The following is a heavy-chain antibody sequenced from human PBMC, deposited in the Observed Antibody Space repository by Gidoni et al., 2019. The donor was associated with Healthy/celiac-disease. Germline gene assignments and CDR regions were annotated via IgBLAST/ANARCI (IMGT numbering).Heavy chain of an antibody. CDR1: VFTFSSYA. CDR2: ISSNGGST. J-gene: IGHJ3*02. V-gene: IGHV3-64D*06. D-gene: IGHD3-9*01. Sequence: EVQLVESGGGLVQPGGSLRLSCSASVFTFSSYAMHWVRQAPGKGLEYVSAISSNGGSTYYADSVKGRFTISRDNSKNTLYLQMSSLRAEDTAVYYCVKEDAYYDILTGLNAFDIWGQGTMVTVSS. CDR3: VKEDAYYDILTGLNAFDI.